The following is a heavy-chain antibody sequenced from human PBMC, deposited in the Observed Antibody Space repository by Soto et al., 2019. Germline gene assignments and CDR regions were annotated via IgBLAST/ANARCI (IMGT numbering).Heavy chain of an antibody. J-gene: IGHJ4*02. V-gene: IGHV3-30*18. CDR2: ISYDGSNK. D-gene: IGHD1-26*01. CDR3: AKGSYSGIYSDFDY. CDR1: GFTFSSYG. Sequence: GGSLRLSCAASGFTFSSYGMYWVRQAPGKGLEWVAVISYDGSNKYYADSVKGRFTISRDNSKNTLYLQMNSLRAEDTAVYYCAKGSYSGIYSDFDYWGQGTLVTVSS.